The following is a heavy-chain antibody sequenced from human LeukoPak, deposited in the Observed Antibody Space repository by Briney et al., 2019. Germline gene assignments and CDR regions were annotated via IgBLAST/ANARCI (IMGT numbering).Heavy chain of an antibody. J-gene: IGHJ4*02. Sequence: SETLSLTCTVSGGSISTSSYYWGWIRQPPGKGLEWIGSIYYSGSTYYNPSLKSRVTISVDTSKNQFSLKLSSVTAADTTVYYCARQTGGYYGSSGYPTPSSFDYWGQGTLVTVSS. CDR3: ARQTGGYYGSSGYPTPSSFDY. V-gene: IGHV4-39*01. CDR1: GGSISTSSYY. CDR2: IYYSGST. D-gene: IGHD3-22*01.